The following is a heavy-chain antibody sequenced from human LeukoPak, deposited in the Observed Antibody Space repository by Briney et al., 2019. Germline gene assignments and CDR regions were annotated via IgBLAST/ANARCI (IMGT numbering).Heavy chain of an antibody. V-gene: IGHV4-31*03. J-gene: IGHJ4*02. CDR2: IYYSGST. CDR1: GGSISSGGYY. Sequence: SQTLSLTCTVSGGSISSGGYYWSWIRQHPGKGLEWIEYIYYSGSTYYNPSLKSRVTISVDTSKNQFSLKLSSVTAADTAVYYCARVVARGLFDYWGQGTLVTVSS. CDR3: ARVVARGLFDY. D-gene: IGHD5-12*01.